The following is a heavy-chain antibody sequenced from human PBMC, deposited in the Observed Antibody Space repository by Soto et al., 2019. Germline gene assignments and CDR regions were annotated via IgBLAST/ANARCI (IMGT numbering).Heavy chain of an antibody. Sequence: QVQLQESGPGLVKPSQTLSLTCTVSGGSVSSSGYYWSWIRQHPGKGLEWIGYIYYSGRTYYSASLKSRVTISLDTSKNQFSLNLTSVTAADTAVYYCAGGSSRSWFDPWGQGTLVTVS. V-gene: IGHV4-31*03. CDR2: IYYSGRT. D-gene: IGHD6-6*01. J-gene: IGHJ5*02. CDR1: GGSVSSSGYY. CDR3: AGGSSRSWFDP.